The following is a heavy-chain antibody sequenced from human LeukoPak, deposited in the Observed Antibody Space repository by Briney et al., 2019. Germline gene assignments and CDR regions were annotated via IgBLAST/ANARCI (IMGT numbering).Heavy chain of an antibody. V-gene: IGHV4-59*08. CDR3: ARHRKAPYIAAAGTSYYYGMDV. J-gene: IGHJ6*02. CDR2: IYYSGST. D-gene: IGHD6-13*01. Sequence: PSETLSLTRTVSGGSISSYYWRWIRQPPGKGLEWIGYIYYSGSTNYNPSLKSRVTISVDTSKNQFSLKLSSVTAADTAVYYCARHRKAPYIAAAGTSYYYGMDVWGQGTTVTVSS. CDR1: GGSISSYY.